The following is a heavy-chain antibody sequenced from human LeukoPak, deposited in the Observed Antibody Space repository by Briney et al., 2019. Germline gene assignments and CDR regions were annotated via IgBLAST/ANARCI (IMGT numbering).Heavy chain of an antibody. J-gene: IGHJ6*02. CDR3: ATSPLLLPHSSSWSYYYGMDV. D-gene: IGHD6-13*01. Sequence: PGGSLRLSCAASGFTFSSYAMSWVRQAPGKGLEWVSAISGSGGSTYYADSVKGRFTISRDNSKNTLHLQMNSLRAEDTAVYYCATSPLLLPHSSSWSYYYGMDVWGQGTTVTVSS. CDR1: GFTFSSYA. CDR2: ISGSGGST. V-gene: IGHV3-23*01.